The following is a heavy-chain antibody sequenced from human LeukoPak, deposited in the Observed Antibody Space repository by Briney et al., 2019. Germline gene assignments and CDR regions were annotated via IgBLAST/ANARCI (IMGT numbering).Heavy chain of an antibody. V-gene: IGHV3-30*02. D-gene: IGHD2-2*01. CDR3: AKDFPKILSIVVVPAAPDDAFDI. Sequence: PGGSLRLSCAASGFTFSSYGMHWVRQAPGKGLEWVAFIRYDGSNKYYADSVKGRFTISRDNSKNTLYLQMNSLRAEDTAVYYCAKDFPKILSIVVVPAAPDDAFDIWGQGTMVTVSS. CDR2: IRYDGSNK. J-gene: IGHJ3*02. CDR1: GFTFSSYG.